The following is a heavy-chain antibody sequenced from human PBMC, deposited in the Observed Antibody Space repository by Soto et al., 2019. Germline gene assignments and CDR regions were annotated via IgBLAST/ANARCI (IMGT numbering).Heavy chain of an antibody. CDR3: ASLPAAYYYAMDV. Sequence: QVQLQESGPGLVKPSGTLSLTCAVSGGSISSSNWWSWVRQPPGKGLEWIGEIYHSGSTNYNPSLTTRVTTSVATSTTHFSLKLSSVTAAATAVYYFASLPAAYYYAMDVWGQGTTVTVSS. V-gene: IGHV4-4*02. J-gene: IGHJ6*02. CDR1: GGSISSSNW. CDR2: IYHSGST.